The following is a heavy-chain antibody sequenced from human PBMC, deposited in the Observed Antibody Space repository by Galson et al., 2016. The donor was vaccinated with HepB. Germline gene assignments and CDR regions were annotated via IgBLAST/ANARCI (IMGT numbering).Heavy chain of an antibody. D-gene: IGHD3-3*01. V-gene: IGHV3-33*06. CDR2: IWFDGSSK. Sequence: SLRLSCAASGFTFSSYGMHWVRQTPGRGLEWVTFIWFDGSSKYYADSVKGRFTISRDNSKNTLYLQMNSLRVEDTAVYYCAKDQYDRYDFWSGCIDHWGQGTLVTVSS. J-gene: IGHJ4*02. CDR1: GFTFSSYG. CDR3: AKDQYDRYDFWSGCIDH.